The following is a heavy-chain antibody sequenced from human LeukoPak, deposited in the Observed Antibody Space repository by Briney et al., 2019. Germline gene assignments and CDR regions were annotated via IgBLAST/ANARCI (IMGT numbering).Heavy chain of an antibody. CDR1: VGSFSSGAYY. CDR3: ARENMRGGLLSLFICSGGSCYTNWFDP. J-gene: IGHJ5*02. D-gene: IGHD2-15*01. CDR2: IHYSGAT. V-gene: IGHV4-31*03. Sequence: SETLSLTCTVSVGSFSSGAYYWSWIRQHPGKGLEWIGYIHYSGATYYNPSLKSRVTISTDPSKNQFSLKLSSVTAADTAVYYCARENMRGGLLSLFICSGGSCYTNWFDPWGQGTLVTVSS.